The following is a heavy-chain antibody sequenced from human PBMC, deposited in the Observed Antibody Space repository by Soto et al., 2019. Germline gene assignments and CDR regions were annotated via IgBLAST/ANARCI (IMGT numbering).Heavy chain of an antibody. CDR2: ISYDGSNK. D-gene: IGHD3-3*01. V-gene: IGHV3-30*18. J-gene: IGHJ4*02. Sequence: GGSLRLSCAASGFTFSSYGMHWVRQAPGKGLEWVAVISYDGSNKYYADSVKGRFTISRDNSKNTLYLQMNSLRAEDTAVYYCAKDRDDFWSGYYLQYWGQGTLVTVSS. CDR3: AKDRDDFWSGYYLQY. CDR1: GFTFSSYG.